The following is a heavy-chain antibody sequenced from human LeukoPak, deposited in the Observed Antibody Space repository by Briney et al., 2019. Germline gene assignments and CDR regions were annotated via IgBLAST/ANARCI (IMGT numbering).Heavy chain of an antibody. CDR1: GSSFTSYW. D-gene: IGHD3-10*01. CDR3: ARHNGVLSYPDY. J-gene: IGHJ4*02. CDR2: IYPGDSDT. V-gene: IGHV5-51*01. Sequence: GESLQISCQGSGSSFTSYWIGWVRQVPGKGLEWMGIIYPGDSDTRYSPSFQGQVTISADKSISTAYLQWSSLKASDTAMYYCARHNGVLSYPDYWGQGTLVTVSS.